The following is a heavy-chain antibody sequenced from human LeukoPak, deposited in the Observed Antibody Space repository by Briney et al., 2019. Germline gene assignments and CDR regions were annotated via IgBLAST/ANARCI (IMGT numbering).Heavy chain of an antibody. CDR3: ARHGNYYDTSQSDP. J-gene: IGHJ5*02. V-gene: IGHV4-38-2*01. D-gene: IGHD3-22*01. CDR1: GYSISSGYY. CDR2: VYHSGST. Sequence: PSETLSLTCAVSGYSISSGYYWGWIRQPPGKGLEWIGSVYHSGSTYYNPSLKSRVTISVVTSKNQFSLKLSSVTAADTAVYYCARHGNYYDTSQSDPWGQGTLVTVSS.